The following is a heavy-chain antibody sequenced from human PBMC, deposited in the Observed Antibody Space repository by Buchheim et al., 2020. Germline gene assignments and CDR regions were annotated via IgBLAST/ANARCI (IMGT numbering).Heavy chain of an antibody. V-gene: IGHV3-30-3*01. D-gene: IGHD6-13*01. Sequence: QVQLLESGGGVVQPGRSLRLSCAASGFSFRSHAMHWIRQAPGKGLEWVALISYNGGNEDYADAVKGRFTTSRDTSTNTLYLLMVSLRAEDTAVYYCARGSREFDYWGQGTL. J-gene: IGHJ4*02. CDR1: GFSFRSHA. CDR3: ARGSREFDY. CDR2: ISYNGGNE.